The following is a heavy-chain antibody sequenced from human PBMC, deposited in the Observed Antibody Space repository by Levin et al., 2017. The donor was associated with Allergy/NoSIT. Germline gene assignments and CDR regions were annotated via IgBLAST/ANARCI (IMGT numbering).Heavy chain of an antibody. J-gene: IGHJ4*02. CDR2: MNPNSGNT. CDR3: ARSPAWGSGNYLYYFDY. V-gene: IGHV1-8*01. Sequence: GASVKVSCKASGYTFTSYDINWVRQATGQGLEWMGWMNPNSGNTGYAQKFQGRVTLTRNTSISTAYMELSSLRSEDTAVYYCARSPAWGSGNYLYYFDYWGQGTLLTVSS. D-gene: IGHD3-10*01. CDR1: GYTFTSYD.